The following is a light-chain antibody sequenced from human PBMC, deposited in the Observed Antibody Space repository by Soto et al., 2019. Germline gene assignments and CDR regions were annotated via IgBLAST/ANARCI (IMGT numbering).Light chain of an antibody. CDR2: GVT. CDR3: SSKRTTASLV. V-gene: IGLV2-8*01. Sequence: QSALTQPPSASGSPGQSVTISCTGSSSDVGGFDWVSWYQQHPGKVPKLMIYGVTKRPSGVPDRFSGSKSGNTASLTISGLQAADEADYYCSSKRTTASLVFGTGTKVTV. J-gene: IGLJ1*01. CDR1: SSDVGGFDW.